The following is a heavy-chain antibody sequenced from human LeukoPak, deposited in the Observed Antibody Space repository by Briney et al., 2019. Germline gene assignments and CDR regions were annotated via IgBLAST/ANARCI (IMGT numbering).Heavy chain of an antibody. V-gene: IGHV1-18*01. J-gene: IGHJ3*02. CDR3: ARARATVTKGAFDI. CDR1: GYTFTSYG. D-gene: IGHD4-17*01. CDR2: ISAYNGNT. Sequence: ASVKVSCKASGYTFTSYGFSWGRQAPGQGLEWMGWISAYNGNTNYAQKLQGRVTMTTDTSTSTAYMELRSLRSDDTAVYYCARARATVTKGAFDIWGQGTMVPVSS.